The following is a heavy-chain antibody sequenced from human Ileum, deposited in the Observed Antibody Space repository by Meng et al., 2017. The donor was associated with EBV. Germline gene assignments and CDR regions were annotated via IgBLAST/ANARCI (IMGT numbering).Heavy chain of an antibody. Sequence: QVDLVQSWSAFEKPGGSVKVSCKASGYTVTNYAMNWVRQAPGQGLEWMGWINTNTGNPTYAQGFTGRFVLSLDTSVSTAYLQINLKAEDTAVYYCARGSGTYYRTGQYHFDFWGQGTLVTVSS. D-gene: IGHD3-10*01. CDR1: GYTVTNYA. J-gene: IGHJ4*02. CDR2: INTNTGNP. CDR3: ARGSGTYYRTGQYHFDF. V-gene: IGHV7-4-1*01.